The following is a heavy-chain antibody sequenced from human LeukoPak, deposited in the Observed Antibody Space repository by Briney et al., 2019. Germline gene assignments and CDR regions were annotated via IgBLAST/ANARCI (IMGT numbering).Heavy chain of an antibody. CDR3: ARASTTVPNLLDY. V-gene: IGHV3-74*01. CDR2: IKGDGSST. CDR1: GFTFSTYW. J-gene: IGHJ4*02. D-gene: IGHD4-17*01. Sequence: GGSLRLSCAASGFTFSTYWVHWVRQAPGKGLVWVSRIKGDGSSTIYADSVKGRFTISRDNSKNTLYLQTSSLRAEDTAVYYCARASTTVPNLLDYWGQGTLVTVSS.